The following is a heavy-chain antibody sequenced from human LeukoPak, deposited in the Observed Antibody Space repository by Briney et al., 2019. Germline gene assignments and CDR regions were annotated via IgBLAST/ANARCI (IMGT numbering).Heavy chain of an antibody. D-gene: IGHD4-23*01. CDR3: ARRRLRWYEKTYYFDY. V-gene: IGHV4-34*01. CDR2: INHSGST. Sequence: PSETLSLTCAVYGGSFSGYYWSWIRQPPGKGLEWIGEINHSGSTNYNPSLKSRVTISVDTSKNQFSLKLNSVTAADTAVYYCARRRLRWYEKTYYFDYWGQGTLVTVSS. CDR1: GGSFSGYY. J-gene: IGHJ4*02.